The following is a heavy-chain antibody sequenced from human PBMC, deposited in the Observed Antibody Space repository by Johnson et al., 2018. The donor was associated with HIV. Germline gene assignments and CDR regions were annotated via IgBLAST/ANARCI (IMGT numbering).Heavy chain of an antibody. CDR1: GFTFDDYG. D-gene: IGHD3-22*01. CDR3: AKDLVVINVRDGFDI. CDR2: ISGSSGSI. Sequence: VQLVESGGGVVRPGGSLRLSCAASGFTFDDYGMSWVRQGPGKGLEWVSAISGSSGSIGYADSVKGRFTISRDNAKNSLYLQMNTLRPEDTALYYCAKDLVVINVRDGFDIWGQGTIVTVSS. J-gene: IGHJ3*02. V-gene: IGHV3-20*04.